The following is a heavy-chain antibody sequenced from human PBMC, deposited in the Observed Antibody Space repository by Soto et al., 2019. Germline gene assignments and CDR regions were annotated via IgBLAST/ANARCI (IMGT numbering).Heavy chain of an antibody. V-gene: IGHV3-23*01. J-gene: IGHJ4*02. CDR3: AKGSASARPYYFDS. D-gene: IGHD6-6*01. CDR1: GFTFTTYV. CDR2: VTGNSGST. Sequence: PGGSLRLSCAASGFTFTTYVMTWLRQPPGKGLEWVSAVTGNSGSTYYADSVKGRFTISRDSSKNTLYLQMNSLRAEDTATYYCAKGSASARPYYFDSWGQGTLVTVSS.